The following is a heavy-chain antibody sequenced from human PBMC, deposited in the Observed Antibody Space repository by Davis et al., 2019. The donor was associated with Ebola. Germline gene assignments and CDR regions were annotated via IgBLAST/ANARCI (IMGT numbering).Heavy chain of an antibody. V-gene: IGHV1-69*04. J-gene: IGHJ3*02. CDR2: IIPTINIA. D-gene: IGHD2-21*02. CDR3: ARERPRCALEVTGAFDI. CDR1: GGTFNNA. Sequence: SVKVSCKASGGTFNNAVSWVRQAPGQGLEWMGRIIPTINIASYKQEFQGRVTINADKSTSTVYMELSSLKSEDTAVYFCARERPRCALEVTGAFDIWGQGIMVTVSS.